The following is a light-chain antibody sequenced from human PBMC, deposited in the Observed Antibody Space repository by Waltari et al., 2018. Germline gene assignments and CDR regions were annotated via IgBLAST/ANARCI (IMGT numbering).Light chain of an antibody. J-gene: IGLJ1*01. CDR2: DVN. V-gene: IGLV2-14*01. CDR1: SLDIGGYDF. Sequence: QSALTQPASVSGSPGQSISISCTGSSLDIGGYDFVSWYRQHPGKAPKVVIFDVNKRPSGVSDLVAGSKSGNTASLTISGLQAEDEGDYYCASYTSRHTLVFGGGTKVTVL. CDR3: ASYTSRHTLV.